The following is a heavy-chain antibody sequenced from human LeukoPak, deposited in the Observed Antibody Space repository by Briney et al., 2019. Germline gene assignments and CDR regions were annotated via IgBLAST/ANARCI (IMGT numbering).Heavy chain of an antibody. Sequence: SETLSLTCTVSGGSISSSSYYWGWIRQPPGKGLEWIGSIYYSGSTYYNPSLKSRVTISVDTSKNQFSLKLSSVTAADTAVYYCARDWSRRDSSSWKHFDYWGQGTLVTVSS. D-gene: IGHD6-13*01. V-gene: IGHV4-39*07. J-gene: IGHJ4*02. CDR2: IYYSGST. CDR3: ARDWSRRDSSSWKHFDY. CDR1: GGSISSSSYY.